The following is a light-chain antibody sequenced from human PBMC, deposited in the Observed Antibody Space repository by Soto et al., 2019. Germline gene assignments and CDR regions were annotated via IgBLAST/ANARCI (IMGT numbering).Light chain of an antibody. V-gene: IGLV2-14*01. J-gene: IGLJ1*01. CDR3: SSYSRTDHAFV. CDR1: STDVGDYDL. CDR2: EVF. Sequence: QSALTQPASVSGSPGQSITISWTGASTDVGDYDLVSWYQQDTGKAPKLTIYEVFKLTSGISDRFSGSKSCNTASLAISGLQAEDEADYYCSSYSRTDHAFVFGGGTKGTVL.